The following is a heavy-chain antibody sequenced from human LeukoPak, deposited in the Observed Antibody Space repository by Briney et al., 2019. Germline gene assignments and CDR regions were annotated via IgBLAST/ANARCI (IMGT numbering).Heavy chain of an antibody. D-gene: IGHD3-22*01. CDR1: GGTFSSYA. Sequence: GASVKVSCKASGGTFSSYAISWVRQAPGQGLEWMGGIIPIFGTANYAQKFQGRVTITADESTSTAYMELSRLRSDDTAVYYCARAPFQYYYDSSGYYGPDGAFDIWGQGTMVTVSS. V-gene: IGHV1-69*13. J-gene: IGHJ3*02. CDR3: ARAPFQYYYDSSGYYGPDGAFDI. CDR2: IIPIFGTA.